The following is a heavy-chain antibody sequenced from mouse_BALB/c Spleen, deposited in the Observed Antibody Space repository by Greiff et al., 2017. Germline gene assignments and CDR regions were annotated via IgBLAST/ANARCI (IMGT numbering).Heavy chain of an antibody. J-gene: IGHJ2*01. CDR1: GFNIKDYY. D-gene: IGHD1-2*01. CDR2: IDPENGDT. CDR3: NAPLRRPPDY. V-gene: IGHV14-4*02. Sequence: EVQLQQSGAELVRSGASVKLSCTASGFNIKDYYMHWVKQRPEQGLEWIGWIDPENGDTEYAPKFQGKATMTADTSSNTAYLQLSSLTSEDTAVYYCNAPLRRPPDYWGQGTTLTVSS.